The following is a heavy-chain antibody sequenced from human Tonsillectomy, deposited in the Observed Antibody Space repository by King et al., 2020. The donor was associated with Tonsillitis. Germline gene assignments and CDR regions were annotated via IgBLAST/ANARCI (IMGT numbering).Heavy chain of an antibody. CDR2: IDWDDDK. V-gene: IGHV2-70*11. CDR3: ARIKMATIGADDAFDI. Sequence: VTLKESGPALVKPTQTLTLTCTFSGFSLSTSGMCVSWIRQPPGKALEWLARIDWDDDKYYSTSLKTRLTISKDTSKNQVVLTMTNMDPVDTATYYCARIKMATIGADDAFDIWSQGTMVTVSS. CDR1: GFSLSTSGMC. J-gene: IGHJ3*02. D-gene: IGHD5-24*01.